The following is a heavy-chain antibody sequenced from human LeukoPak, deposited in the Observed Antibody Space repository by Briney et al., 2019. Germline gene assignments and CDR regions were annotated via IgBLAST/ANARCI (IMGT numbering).Heavy chain of an antibody. J-gene: IGHJ3*01. V-gene: IGHV4-61*01. CDR2: VFYSGGT. CDR1: GGSISSGSYY. CDR3: ARHITVTYDAFDL. Sequence: SQTLSLTCTVSGGSISSGSYYWSWIRQPPGKGLEWIGYVFYSGGTLYNPSVNSRVSISVDTSKTQFSLKLTSVTAADTAVYYCARHITVTYDAFDLWGRGTMVTVSS. D-gene: IGHD6-19*01.